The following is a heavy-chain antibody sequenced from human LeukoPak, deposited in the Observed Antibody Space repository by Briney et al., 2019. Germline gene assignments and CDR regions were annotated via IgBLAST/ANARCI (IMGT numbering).Heavy chain of an antibody. Sequence: GPSVQVSCKASGFTFTSSAMQRVRPARGHRLERIGWIVVGSGNTNYPQKFQERVTITRDMSTSRAYMELSSLRSEDTAVYYCAAVQVGANYYFDYLGQGTLVTVSS. D-gene: IGHD1-26*01. CDR1: GFTFTSSA. CDR3: AAVQVGANYYFDY. V-gene: IGHV1-58*02. CDR2: IVVGSGNT. J-gene: IGHJ4*02.